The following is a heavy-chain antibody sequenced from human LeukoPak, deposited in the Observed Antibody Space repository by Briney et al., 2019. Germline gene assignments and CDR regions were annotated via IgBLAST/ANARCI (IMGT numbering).Heavy chain of an antibody. CDR2: IKEDGSEK. Sequence: GGSLRLSCAASAFTFSRSWMTWVRQAPGKGLEWVANIKEDGSEKYYVDSVKGRFSISRDNTKNSLYLQMNSLRAEDTAVYYCARGGYTSSWYISRDYWGQGTLVTVSS. J-gene: IGHJ4*02. D-gene: IGHD6-13*01. V-gene: IGHV3-7*01. CDR3: ARGGYTSSWYISRDY. CDR1: AFTFSRSW.